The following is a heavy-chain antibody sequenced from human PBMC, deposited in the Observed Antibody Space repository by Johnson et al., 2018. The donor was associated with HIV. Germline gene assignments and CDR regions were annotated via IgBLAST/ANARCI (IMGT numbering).Heavy chain of an antibody. J-gene: IGHJ3*02. CDR3: ARDGKVGATPRRAFDI. D-gene: IGHD1-26*01. V-gene: IGHV3-20*04. Sequence: EMQLVESGGGLVQPGGSLRLSCAASGLTVRSNHISWVRQTPGKGLEWVSGINWNGATPGSADSVKGRFTISRDNAKNFLYLQMNSLRGEDTAVYYCARDGKVGATPRRAFDIWGQGTMVTVSS. CDR1: GLTVRSNH. CDR2: INWNGATP.